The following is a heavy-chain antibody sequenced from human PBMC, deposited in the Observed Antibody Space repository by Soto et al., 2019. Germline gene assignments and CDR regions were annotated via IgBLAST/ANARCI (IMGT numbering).Heavy chain of an antibody. CDR1: GFSLSTRGVG. CDR2: IYWDDDK. CDR3: AHRALQYGDKAYFDY. V-gene: IGHV2-5*02. D-gene: IGHD4-17*01. J-gene: IGHJ4*02. Sequence: QITLKESGPTLVKPTQTLTLTCTFSGFSLSTRGVGVGWIRQPPGKALEWLALIYWDDDKRYSPSLKSRLTNPKDTSKNQVLLTMTNMDPVDTATYYCAHRALQYGDKAYFDYWGQGTLVTVSS.